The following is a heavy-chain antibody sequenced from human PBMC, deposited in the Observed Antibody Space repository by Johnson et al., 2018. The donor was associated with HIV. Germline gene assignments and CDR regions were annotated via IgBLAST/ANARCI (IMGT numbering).Heavy chain of an antibody. CDR3: ASQVRGLRLGVDAFDI. CDR2: VTGTGGDT. Sequence: MLLVESGGGLVQPGGSLRLSCAASGFTFSSYGMSWVRQAPGKGLEWVSGVTGTGGDTYYAESVKGRFTISRDNSKNTLYLQMNKPRAEDTAVYFCASQVRGLRLGVDAFDIWGQGTMVTVSS. CDR1: GFTFSSYG. J-gene: IGHJ3*02. D-gene: IGHD3-16*01. V-gene: IGHV3-23*04.